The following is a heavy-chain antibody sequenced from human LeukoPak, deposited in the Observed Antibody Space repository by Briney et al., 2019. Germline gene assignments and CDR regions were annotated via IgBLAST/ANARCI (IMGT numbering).Heavy chain of an antibody. CDR2: ITNSGNSK. CDR1: EFTFSSYS. CDR3: ASSGIVGATGVFY. J-gene: IGHJ4*02. V-gene: IGHV3-48*04. D-gene: IGHD1-26*01. Sequence: PGGSLRLSCAASEFTFSSYSMNWVRQAPGKGLEWVSYITNSGNSKSYADSVKGRFTISRDNAKNSLYLQMNSLRAEDTAVYYCASSGIVGATGVFYWGQGTLVTVSS.